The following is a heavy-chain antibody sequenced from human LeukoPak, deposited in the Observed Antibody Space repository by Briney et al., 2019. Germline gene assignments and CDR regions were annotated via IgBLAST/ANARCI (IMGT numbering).Heavy chain of an antibody. V-gene: IGHV3-7*01. J-gene: IGHJ5*02. D-gene: IGHD2-2*01. Sequence: GGSLRLSCAASGFTFRSYAMTWVRQAPGKGLEWVANIKQDGSEKYYVDSVKGRFTISKDNAKNSLYLQMNSLRAEDTAVYYCARDYDTSCYPWGQGTLVTVSS. CDR1: GFTFRSYA. CDR2: IKQDGSEK. CDR3: ARDYDTSCYP.